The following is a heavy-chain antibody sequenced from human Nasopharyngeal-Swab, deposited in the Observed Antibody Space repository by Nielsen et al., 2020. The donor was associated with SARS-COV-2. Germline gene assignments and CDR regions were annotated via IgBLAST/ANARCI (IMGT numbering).Heavy chain of an antibody. V-gene: IGHV4-30-2*01. CDR3: ARVIVGADYFDY. CDR2: IYHSGST. Sequence: SETLSLTCAVSGGSISSGGYSWSWIRQPPGKGLEWIGYIYHSGSTYYNPSLKSRVTISVDRSKNQFSLKLSSVTAADTAVYYCARVIVGADYFDYWGQGTLVTVSS. J-gene: IGHJ4*02. D-gene: IGHD1-26*01. CDR1: GGSISSGGYS.